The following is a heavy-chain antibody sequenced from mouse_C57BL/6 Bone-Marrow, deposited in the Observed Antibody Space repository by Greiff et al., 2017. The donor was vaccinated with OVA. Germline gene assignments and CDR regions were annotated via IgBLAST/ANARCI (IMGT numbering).Heavy chain of an antibody. CDR2: ISNGGGST. CDR1: GFTFSDYY. Sequence: EVKVEESGGGLVQPGGSLKLSCAASGFTFSDYYMYWVRQTPEKRLEWVAYISNGGGSTYYPDTVKGRFTISRDNAKNTLYLQMIRLKSEDTAMYYGARQSSLTGYAMDYWGQGTSVTVSA. J-gene: IGHJ4*01. CDR3: ARQSSLTGYAMDY. V-gene: IGHV5-12*01. D-gene: IGHD4-1*01.